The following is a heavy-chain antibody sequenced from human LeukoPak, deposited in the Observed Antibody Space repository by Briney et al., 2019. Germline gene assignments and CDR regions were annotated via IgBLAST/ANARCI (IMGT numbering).Heavy chain of an antibody. V-gene: IGHV3-7*01. CDR1: GFTFSSYW. CDR3: ARGDFDDYGDYVDAFEF. CDR2: IKPDGSEK. D-gene: IGHD4-17*01. Sequence: GGSLRLSCAASGFTFSSYWMSWVRQVPGKGLEWVANIKPDGSEKYCVGSVKGRFTIYRDNAKNSLHLQMNSLRAEDTALYYCARGDFDDYGDYVDAFEFWGQGTMVTVSA. J-gene: IGHJ3*01.